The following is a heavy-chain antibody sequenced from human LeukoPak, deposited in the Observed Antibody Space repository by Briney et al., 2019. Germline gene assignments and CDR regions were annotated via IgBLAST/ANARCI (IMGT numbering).Heavy chain of an antibody. CDR1: GFTFSGYT. J-gene: IGHJ4*02. CDR3: ARTSNWGLDYFDY. CDR2: ISYDGHNK. D-gene: IGHD7-27*01. Sequence: GGSLRLSCAASGFTFSGYTMYWVRQAPGKGLEWVALISYDGHNKYYADSVKGRFTISRDNSKNTLYLQMNTLRPEDTAVYYCARTSNWGLDYFDYWGQGTLVTVSS. V-gene: IGHV3-30-3*01.